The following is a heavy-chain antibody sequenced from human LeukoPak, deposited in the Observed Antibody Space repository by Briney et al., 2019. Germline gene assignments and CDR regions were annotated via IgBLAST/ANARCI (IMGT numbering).Heavy chain of an antibody. D-gene: IGHD6-13*01. V-gene: IGHV1-2*02. CDR1: GYTFTGYY. CDR3: ARVDGYSSSWMDY. J-gene: IGHJ4*02. Sequence: ASVKVSCKASGYTFTGYYMHWVRQAPGQGLEWMGWISPNSGGTNYAQKFQGRVTMTRDTSISTAYMELSRLRSDDTAVYYCARVDGYSSSWMDYWGQGTLVTVSS. CDR2: ISPNSGGT.